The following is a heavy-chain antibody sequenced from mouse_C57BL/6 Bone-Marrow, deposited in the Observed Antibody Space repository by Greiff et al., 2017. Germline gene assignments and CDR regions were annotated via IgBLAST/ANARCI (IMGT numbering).Heavy chain of an antibody. Sequence: EVKLVESGGGLVQPGGSLKLSCAAYGFTFSDYYMYWVRQTPEKRLEWVAYISNGGGSTYYPDTVKGRFTISRDNAKNTLYLQMSRLKSEDTAMYYCARHVGDGSSYNYFDYWGQGTTLTVSS. CDR2: ISNGGGST. D-gene: IGHD1-1*01. CDR3: ARHVGDGSSYNYFDY. J-gene: IGHJ2*01. CDR1: GFTFSDYY. V-gene: IGHV5-12*01.